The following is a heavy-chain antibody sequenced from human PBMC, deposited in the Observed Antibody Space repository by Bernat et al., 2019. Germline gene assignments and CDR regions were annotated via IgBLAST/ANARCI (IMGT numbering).Heavy chain of an antibody. J-gene: IGHJ4*02. CDR3: ATEPQYCSCGSCYSVDY. V-gene: IGHV3-30*03. Sequence: QVQLVESGGGVVQPGRSLRLYCAAYGFTFSSYGMHWVRQAPGKGLEWVAVISYDGSNKYYADSVKGRFTISRDNSKNTLYLQMNSLRAEDTAVYYCATEPQYCSCGSCYSVDYWGQGTLVTVSS. D-gene: IGHD2-15*01. CDR2: ISYDGSNK. CDR1: GFTFSSYG.